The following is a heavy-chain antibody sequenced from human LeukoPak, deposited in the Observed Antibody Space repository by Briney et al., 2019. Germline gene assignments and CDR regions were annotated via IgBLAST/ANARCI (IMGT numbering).Heavy chain of an antibody. CDR2: IIPIFGTA. CDR3: ARDREVRGPGVPSYYFDY. CDR1: GGTFSSYA. V-gene: IGHV1-69*05. Sequence: SVKVSCKASGGTFSSYAISWVRQAPGQGLEWMGGIIPIFGTANYAQKFQGRVTITTDESTSTAYMELSSLRSEDTAVYYCARDREVRGPGVPSYYFDYWGQGTLVTVSS. D-gene: IGHD3-10*01. J-gene: IGHJ4*02.